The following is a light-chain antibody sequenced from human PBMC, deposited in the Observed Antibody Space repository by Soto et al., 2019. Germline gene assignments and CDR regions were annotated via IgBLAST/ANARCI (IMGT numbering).Light chain of an antibody. CDR3: QQYNSYSIT. V-gene: IGKV1-5*01. Sequence: IKMTQSPSTLSTSVSDIVTITCRASQSISSWLAWYQQKPGKAPKLLIYDASSLESGVPSRFSGSGSGTEFTLTISILQPDDFATYYCQQYNSYSITFGQGTRLE. CDR2: DAS. J-gene: IGKJ5*01. CDR1: QSISSW.